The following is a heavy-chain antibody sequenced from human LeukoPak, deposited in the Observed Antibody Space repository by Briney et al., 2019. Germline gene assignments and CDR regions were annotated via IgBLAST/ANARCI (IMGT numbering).Heavy chain of an antibody. D-gene: IGHD3-16*01. CDR3: ARHGAMKFDP. CDR1: GGSFSGYY. V-gene: IGHV4-34*01. CDR2: INHSGST. J-gene: IGHJ5*02. Sequence: SETLSLTCAVYGGSFSGYYWSWLRQPPGKGLEWIGEINHSGSTNYNPSLKRRVTISVDTSKNQFSLKLSSVTAADTAVYYCARHGAMKFDPWGQGTLVTVSS.